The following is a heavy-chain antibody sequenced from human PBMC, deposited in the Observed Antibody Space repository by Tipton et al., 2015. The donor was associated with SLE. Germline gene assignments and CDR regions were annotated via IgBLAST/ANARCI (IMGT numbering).Heavy chain of an antibody. J-gene: IGHJ3*02. D-gene: IGHD3-22*01. CDR2: IHKSGST. V-gene: IGHV4-59*07. CDR3: ARRHFDTSGYYRGAFDI. CDR1: GGSISTYS. Sequence: TLSLTCTVSGGSISTYSWSWIRQSPGKGLEWIGYIHKSGSTHYHPSLRGRVTISVDASKNQFSLELISVTAADTAVYYCARRHFDTSGYYRGAFDIWGQGKMVTVSS.